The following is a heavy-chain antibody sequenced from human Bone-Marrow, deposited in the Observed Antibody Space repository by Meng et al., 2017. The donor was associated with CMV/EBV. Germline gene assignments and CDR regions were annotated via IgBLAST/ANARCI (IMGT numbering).Heavy chain of an antibody. CDR1: GYSFINNG. Sequence: SVKVSCKASGYSFINNGISWVRQAPGQGLEWMGGIIPIFGTANYAQKFQGRVTITTDESTSTAYMELSSLRSEDTAVYYCARHGRGQQLVGGNWFDPWGQGTLVTVSS. J-gene: IGHJ5*02. CDR3: ARHGRGQQLVGGNWFDP. D-gene: IGHD6-13*01. V-gene: IGHV1-69*05. CDR2: IIPIFGTA.